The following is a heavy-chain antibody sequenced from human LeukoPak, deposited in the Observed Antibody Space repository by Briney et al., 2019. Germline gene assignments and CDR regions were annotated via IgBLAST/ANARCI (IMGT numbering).Heavy chain of an antibody. CDR2: ISYDGSNK. D-gene: IGHD6-19*01. CDR1: GFTFSGYA. Sequence: PGGSLRLSCAASGFTFSGYAMHWVRQAPGKGLEWVAVISYDGSNKYYADSVKGRFTISRDNSKNTLYLQMNSLRVEDTAVYYCARDPHSSGWYYFDHWGQGTLVTVSS. CDR3: ARDPHSSGWYYFDH. V-gene: IGHV3-30*04. J-gene: IGHJ4*02.